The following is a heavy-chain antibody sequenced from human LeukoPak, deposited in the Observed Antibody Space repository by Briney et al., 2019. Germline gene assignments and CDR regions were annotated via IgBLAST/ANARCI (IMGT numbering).Heavy chain of an antibody. Sequence: GGSLRLSCEASGFTFSTFAMIWVRQPPGKGLERVSSIFPSGGEIHYADSVRGRFTISRDNSKSTLSLQMNSLRAEDTAVYYCAKGLATITWRGFDYWGQGTLVTVSS. CDR2: IFPSGGEI. V-gene: IGHV3-23*01. J-gene: IGHJ4*02. CDR3: AKGLATITWRGFDY. D-gene: IGHD5-24*01. CDR1: GFTFSTFA.